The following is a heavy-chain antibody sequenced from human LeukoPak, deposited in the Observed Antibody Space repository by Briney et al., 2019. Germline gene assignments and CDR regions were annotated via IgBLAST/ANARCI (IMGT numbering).Heavy chain of an antibody. V-gene: IGHV3-74*01. J-gene: IGHJ4*02. Sequence: EGSLRLSCAASGFTFSSYWMHWVRQAPGKGLVWVSRINSDGSSTSYADSVKGRFTISRDNAKNTLYLQMNSLRGEGTAVYYCARSQRTNHDILTGYYGPFDYWGQGTLVTVSS. CDR3: ARSQRTNHDILTGYYGPFDY. D-gene: IGHD3-9*01. CDR1: GFTFSSYW. CDR2: INSDGSST.